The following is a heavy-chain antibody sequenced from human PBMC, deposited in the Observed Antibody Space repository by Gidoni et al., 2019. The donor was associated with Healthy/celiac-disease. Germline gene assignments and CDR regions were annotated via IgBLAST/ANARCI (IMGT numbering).Heavy chain of an antibody. CDR3: ARSRVVLAAKEGGGGYYFDY. CDR1: GYSFTSYW. D-gene: IGHD2-15*01. CDR2: IYPGDSDT. Sequence: EVQLVQSGAEVKKPGESLKISCKGSGYSFTSYWIGWVRQMPGKGLEWMGIIYPGDSDTRYSPSFQGQVTISADKSISTAYLQWSSLKASDTAMYYCARSRVVLAAKEGGGGYYFDYWGQGTLVTVSS. V-gene: IGHV5-51*01. J-gene: IGHJ4*02.